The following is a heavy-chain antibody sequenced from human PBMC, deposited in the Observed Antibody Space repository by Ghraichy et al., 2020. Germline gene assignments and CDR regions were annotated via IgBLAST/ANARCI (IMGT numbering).Heavy chain of an antibody. V-gene: IGHV3-23*01. CDR1: GFTFSNYA. CDR3: AKEEHNSGPFLYVDY. CDR2: ITTGGTA. J-gene: IGHJ4*02. D-gene: IGHD6-19*01. Sequence: GGSLRLSCTVSGFTFSNYAMSWMRQAPGKGLEWVSGITTGGTAYYTDSVKGRFTMSRDNFKNMIYLQMHNLRAEDTAVYFCAKEEHNSGPFLYVDYWGQGTLVTVSS.